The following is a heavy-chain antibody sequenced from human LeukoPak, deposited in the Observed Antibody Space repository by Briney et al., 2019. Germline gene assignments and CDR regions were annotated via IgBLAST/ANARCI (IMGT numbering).Heavy chain of an antibody. D-gene: IGHD2-2*01. CDR1: GGSFSGYY. CDR3: AREGPGCSSTSCFEKYNWFDP. J-gene: IGHJ5*02. V-gene: IGHV4-34*01. Sequence: PSETLSLTCAVYGGSFSGYYWSWIRQPPGKGLEWIGEINHSGSTNYNPSLKSRVIISVDTSKNQFSLKLSSVTAADTAVYYCAREGPGCSSTSCFEKYNWFDPWGQGTLVTVSS. CDR2: INHSGST.